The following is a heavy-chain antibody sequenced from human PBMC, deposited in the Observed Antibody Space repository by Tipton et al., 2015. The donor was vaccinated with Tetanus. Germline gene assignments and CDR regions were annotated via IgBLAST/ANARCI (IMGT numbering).Heavy chain of an antibody. D-gene: IGHD3-22*01. J-gene: IGHJ4*02. Sequence: TLSLTCAVSGGSVSSGSYYWSWIRQPPGKGLEWIGYIYYSGSTNYNPSLKSRVTISVDTSKNQFSLKLSSVTAADTAVYYCARSDGLGYYDSSGYSFDYWGQGTLVTVSS. CDR3: ARSDGLGYYDSSGYSFDY. CDR2: IYYSGST. CDR1: GGSVSSGSYY. V-gene: IGHV4-61*01.